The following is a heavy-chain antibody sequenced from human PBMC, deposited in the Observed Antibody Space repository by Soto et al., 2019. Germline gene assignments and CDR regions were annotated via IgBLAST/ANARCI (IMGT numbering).Heavy chain of an antibody. Sequence: PVGSLRLSCAASGFTFSSYAMSWVRQAPGKGLEWVSAISGSGGSTYYADSVKGRFTISRDNSKNTLYLQMNSLRAEDTAVYYCARASGYCSGGSCYSDYWGQGTLVTV. CDR1: GFTFSSYA. CDR2: ISGSGGST. V-gene: IGHV3-23*01. D-gene: IGHD2-15*01. CDR3: ARASGYCSGGSCYSDY. J-gene: IGHJ4*02.